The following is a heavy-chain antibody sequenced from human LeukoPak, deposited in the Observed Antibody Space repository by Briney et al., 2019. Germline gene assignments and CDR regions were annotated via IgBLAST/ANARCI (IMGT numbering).Heavy chain of an antibody. J-gene: IGHJ3*02. Sequence: GASVKVSCKASGYTFTGYYMHWVRQAPGQGLEWMGWINPNSGGTNYAQKFQGRVTMTRDTSNSTAYMELSRLRSDDTAVYYCARYSGSLGAFDIWGQGTMVTVSS. V-gene: IGHV1-2*02. CDR2: INPNSGGT. CDR1: GYTFTGYY. CDR3: ARYSGSLGAFDI. D-gene: IGHD1-26*01.